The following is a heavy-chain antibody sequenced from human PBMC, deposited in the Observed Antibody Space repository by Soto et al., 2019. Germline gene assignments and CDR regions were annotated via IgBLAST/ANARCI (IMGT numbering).Heavy chain of an antibody. Sequence: PSETLSLTCTVSGDSVTSGSHYWSWIRQPPGKGLEYIGYIFYSENTSYHPSLKSRVTISVDTSKNQFSLKLSSVTAADTALYYCARVPVETATIGYYYSYGVDVWGQGPRSPSP. V-gene: IGHV4-61*01. CDR3: ARVPVETATIGYYYSYGVDV. J-gene: IGHJ6*02. D-gene: IGHD6-25*01. CDR1: GDSVTSGSHY. CDR2: IFYSENT.